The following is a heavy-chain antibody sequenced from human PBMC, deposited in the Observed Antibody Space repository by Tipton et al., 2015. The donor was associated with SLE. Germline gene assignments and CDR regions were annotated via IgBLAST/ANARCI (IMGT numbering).Heavy chain of an antibody. CDR2: SHYSGST. V-gene: IGHV4-59*01. CDR1: AGSISSYY. D-gene: IGHD1-26*01. J-gene: IGHJ2*01. Sequence: TLSLTCSVSAGSISSYYWSWIRQAPGKGLEWIGYSHYSGSTSYNSSLKSRVIISIDTSKNQVSLKLSSVTAADTAVYYCARANGIVGGQVPYWYFDLWGRGTLVTVSS. CDR3: ARANGIVGGQVPYWYFDL.